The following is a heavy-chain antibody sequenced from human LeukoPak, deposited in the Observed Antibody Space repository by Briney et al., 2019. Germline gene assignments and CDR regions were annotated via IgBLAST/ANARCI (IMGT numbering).Heavy chain of an antibody. CDR3: ARGYGDYVRVSI. J-gene: IGHJ1*01. D-gene: IGHD4-17*01. Sequence: SETLSLTSSVYGESFSDYHWGWIRQPPGKGLEWIGEINHCGNNIYNPSLKSRVTISVDTYKNQFCLKLSSVTAEDRAVYYCARGYGDYVRVSIWGQGTLVTGSS. V-gene: IGHV4-34*01. CDR1: GESFSDYH. CDR2: INHCGNN.